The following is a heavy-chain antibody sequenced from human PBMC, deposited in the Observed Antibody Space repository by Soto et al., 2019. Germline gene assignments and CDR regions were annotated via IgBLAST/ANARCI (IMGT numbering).Heavy chain of an antibody. CDR3: AKVKNLRKHIAVAGRGHYYFDY. CDR1: GFTFSSYA. CDR2: ISGSGGST. V-gene: IGHV3-23*01. Sequence: PGGSLRLSCAASGFTFSSYAMSWVRQAPGKGLEWVSAISGSGGSTYYADSVKGRFTISRDNSKNTLYLQMNSLRAEDTAVYYCAKVKNLRKHIAVAGRGHYYFDYWGQGTLVTVSS. D-gene: IGHD6-19*01. J-gene: IGHJ4*02.